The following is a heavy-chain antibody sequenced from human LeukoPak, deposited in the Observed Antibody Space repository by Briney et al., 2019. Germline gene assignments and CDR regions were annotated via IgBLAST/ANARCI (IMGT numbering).Heavy chain of an antibody. Sequence: QPGGSLRLSSAASGFTFSSYGMHWVRQAPGKGLEWVAVIWYDGSNKYYADSVKGRFTISRDNAKNSLYLQMNSLRAEDTAVYYCARMVSAMRTDSSADYWGQGTLVTVSS. CDR1: GFTFSSYG. CDR3: ARMVSAMRTDSSADY. D-gene: IGHD6-25*01. J-gene: IGHJ4*02. V-gene: IGHV3-33*01. CDR2: IWYDGSNK.